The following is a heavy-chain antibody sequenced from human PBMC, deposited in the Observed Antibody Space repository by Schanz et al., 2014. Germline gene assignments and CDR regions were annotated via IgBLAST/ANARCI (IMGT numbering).Heavy chain of an antibody. Sequence: QVFLAESGVGVVQPGRSLRLSCAASGFTFSQYRMHWVRQAPGKGLEWVADISYDGANEYYAESVKGRFTISRDNAKNTFYRHMNSLRNEDTGVYFCAKDRGDGYSNGIFQYWGLGTLVTVSS. J-gene: IGHJ4*02. CDR2: ISYDGANE. D-gene: IGHD5-18*01. CDR3: AKDRGDGYSNGIFQY. V-gene: IGHV3-30*18. CDR1: GFTFSQYR.